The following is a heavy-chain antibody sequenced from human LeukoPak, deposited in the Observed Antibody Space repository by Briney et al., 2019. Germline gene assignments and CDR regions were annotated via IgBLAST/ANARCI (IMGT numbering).Heavy chain of an antibody. CDR1: GGTFSSYA. D-gene: IGHD6-6*01. Sequence: ASVKVSCKASGGTFSSYAISWVRQAPGQGLEWMGGIIPIFGTADYAQKFQGRVTITADESTSTAYMELSSLRSEDTAVYYCARDGPYSSSSFGYWGQGTLVTVSS. CDR3: ARDGPYSSSSFGY. V-gene: IGHV1-69*13. CDR2: IIPIFGTA. J-gene: IGHJ4*02.